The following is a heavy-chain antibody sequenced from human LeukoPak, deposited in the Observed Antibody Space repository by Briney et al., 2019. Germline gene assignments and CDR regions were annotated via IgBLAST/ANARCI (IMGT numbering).Heavy chain of an antibody. CDR3: ARGGWLHY. J-gene: IGHJ4*02. V-gene: IGHV1-2*02. CDR1: VYTLTELS. Sequence: ASVTVSCKVSVYTLTELSMHWVRQAPGQGLEWMGWINPNTGGTNYAQKFQGRVTMTNDTSISTAYMELSRLESDDTAVYYCARGGWLHYWGQGTLVTVSS. CDR2: INPNTGGT. D-gene: IGHD5-12*01.